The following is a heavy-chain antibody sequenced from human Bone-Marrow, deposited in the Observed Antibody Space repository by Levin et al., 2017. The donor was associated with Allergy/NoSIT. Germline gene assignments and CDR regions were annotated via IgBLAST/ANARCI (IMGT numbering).Heavy chain of an antibody. CDR2: SYSSGSA. CDR3: ATVKNFWSGYSGFDL. Sequence: SETLSLTCTVSGFSISDGGYYWSWIRQHPGKGLEWIGYSYSSGSAYYNPSLGGRFRISVDKSKNQYYLKMTSVTAADRAIYYCATVKNFWSGYSGFDLWGQGILITVSS. J-gene: IGHJ5*02. D-gene: IGHD3-3*01. CDR1: GFSISDGGYY. V-gene: IGHV4-31*03.